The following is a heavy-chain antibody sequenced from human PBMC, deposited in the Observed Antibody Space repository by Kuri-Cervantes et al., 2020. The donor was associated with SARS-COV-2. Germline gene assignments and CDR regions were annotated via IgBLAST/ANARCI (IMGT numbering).Heavy chain of an antibody. D-gene: IGHD3-3*01. J-gene: IGHJ4*02. CDR1: GGTFSSYA. V-gene: IGHV1-69*05. CDR2: IIPIFGTA. CDR3: ARAGEEEYYDFWSGYYHLDY. Sequence: SVKVSCKASGGTFSSYAISWVRQAPGQGLEWMGGIIPIFGTANYAQKFQGRVTITTDESTSTAYMELSSLRSEDTAVYYCARAGEEEYYDFWSGYYHLDYWGQGTLVTVSS.